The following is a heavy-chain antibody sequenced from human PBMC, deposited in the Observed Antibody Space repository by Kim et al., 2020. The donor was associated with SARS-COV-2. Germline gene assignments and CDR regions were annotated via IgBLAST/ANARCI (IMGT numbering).Heavy chain of an antibody. CDR3: VGDGSGQFDY. CDR1: GLTFSTYA. CDR2: IGSCGGYT. V-gene: IGHV3-64D*06. D-gene: IGHD3-22*01. Sequence: GGSLRLSCSASGLTFSTYAMHWVRQAPGKGLECVSAIGSCGGYTYYADSVKGRFTISRDISMNTLYLHMSSLRPEDTAVYYCVGDGSGQFDYWGQGTLVTVSS. J-gene: IGHJ4*02.